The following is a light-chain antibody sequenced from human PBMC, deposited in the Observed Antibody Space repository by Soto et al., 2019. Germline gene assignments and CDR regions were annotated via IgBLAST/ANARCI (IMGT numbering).Light chain of an antibody. Sequence: DIQMTQSPSSLSASVGDRVIVTCRASQSISTHLNWYQQKPGKAPKILIFASSHLQSGVPSRFRGGGSGTYFTLTISSLQPEDFATYYCQQSYSSLTFGPGTKVDIK. J-gene: IGKJ3*01. CDR1: QSISTH. CDR2: ASS. V-gene: IGKV1-39*01. CDR3: QQSYSSLT.